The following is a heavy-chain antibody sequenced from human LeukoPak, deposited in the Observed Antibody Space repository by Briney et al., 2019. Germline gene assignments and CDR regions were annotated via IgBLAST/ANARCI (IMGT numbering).Heavy chain of an antibody. V-gene: IGHV3-7*01. CDR1: GFTFNSYW. Sequence: GGSLGLSCAASGFTFNSYWMNWVRQAPGKGLEWVANIKQDGAETYYVDSVKGRFTISRNNAKNSLYLQMNSLRAEDTAVYYCARGLWRSIVGANGDYWGQGTLVTVSS. CDR3: ARGLWRSIVGANGDY. D-gene: IGHD1-26*01. J-gene: IGHJ4*02. CDR2: IKQDGAET.